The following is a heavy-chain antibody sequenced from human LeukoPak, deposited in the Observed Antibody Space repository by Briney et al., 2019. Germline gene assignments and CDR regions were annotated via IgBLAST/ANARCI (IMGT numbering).Heavy chain of an antibody. D-gene: IGHD6-6*01. Sequence: GGSLRLSCAASGFTFSSYVMHWVRQAPGKGLEWVSYISSSSSTIYYADSVKGRFTISRDNAKNSLYLQMNSLRAEDTAVYYCASLEYSSSSLVWYYYYYMDVWGKGTTVTVSS. CDR1: GFTFSSYV. J-gene: IGHJ6*03. CDR3: ASLEYSSSSLVWYYYYYMDV. CDR2: ISSSSSTI. V-gene: IGHV3-48*01.